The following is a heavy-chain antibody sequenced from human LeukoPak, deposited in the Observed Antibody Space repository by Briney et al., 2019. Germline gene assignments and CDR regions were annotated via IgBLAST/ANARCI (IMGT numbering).Heavy chain of an antibody. CDR3: ARDRAGVYSYGSGSYYKRADAFDI. J-gene: IGHJ3*02. CDR2: TYYRSKWYN. Sequence: SQTLSLTCAISGDSVSSNSAAWNWIRQSPSRGLEWLGRTYYRSKWYNDYAVSVKSRITINPDTSKNQFSLQLNSVTPEDTAVYYCARDRAGVYSYGSGSYYKRADAFDIWGQGTMVIVSS. D-gene: IGHD3-10*01. CDR1: GDSVSSNSAA. V-gene: IGHV6-1*01.